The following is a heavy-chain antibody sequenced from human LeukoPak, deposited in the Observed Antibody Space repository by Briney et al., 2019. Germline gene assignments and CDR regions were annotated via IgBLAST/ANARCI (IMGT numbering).Heavy chain of an antibody. J-gene: IGHJ4*02. Sequence: SENLSLTCTVSGGSISSYYWSWIRQPPGKGLEWIGYIYYSGSTNYNPSLKSRVTISVDTSKNQFSLKLSSVTAADTAVYYCARGNWGHGPAVTGNFDYWGQGTLVTVSS. CDR3: ARGNWGHGPAVTGNFDY. CDR1: GGSISSYY. V-gene: IGHV4-59*01. D-gene: IGHD7-27*01. CDR2: IYYSGST.